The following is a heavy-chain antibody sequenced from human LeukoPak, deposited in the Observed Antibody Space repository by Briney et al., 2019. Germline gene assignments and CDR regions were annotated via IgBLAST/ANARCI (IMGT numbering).Heavy chain of an antibody. CDR1: GFTVSSNY. D-gene: IGHD2-2*02. Sequence: PGGSLRLSCAASGFTVSSNYMIWVRQAPGKGLEWVSVIYSGGSTYYADSVKGRFTISRDNSKNTLYLQMNSLRAEDTAVYYCARDNTEENYYGMDVWGQGTTVTVSS. J-gene: IGHJ6*02. CDR3: ARDNTEENYYGMDV. V-gene: IGHV3-66*01. CDR2: IYSGGST.